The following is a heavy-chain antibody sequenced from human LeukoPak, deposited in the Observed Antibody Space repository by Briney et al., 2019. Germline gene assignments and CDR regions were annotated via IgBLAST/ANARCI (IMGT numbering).Heavy chain of an antibody. CDR3: AADPYYYDSSGYYYDY. CDR2: IVVGSGNT. J-gene: IGHJ4*02. D-gene: IGHD3-22*01. V-gene: IGHV1-58*01. CDR1: GFTFTSSA. Sequence: GTSVKVSCKATGFTFTSSAVQWVRQARGQRLEWIGWIVVGSGNTNYAQKFQERVTITRDMSTSTAYMELSSLRSEDTAVYYCAADPYYYDSSGYYYDYWGQGTLVTVSS.